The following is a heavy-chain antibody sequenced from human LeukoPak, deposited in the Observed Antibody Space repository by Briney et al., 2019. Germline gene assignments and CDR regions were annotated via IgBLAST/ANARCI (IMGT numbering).Heavy chain of an antibody. J-gene: IGHJ6*02. CDR3: ARQYGVMPYGSGSYSAV. Sequence: GESLKISCKGSGYSFTSYWIGWLRQVPGKGLEWMGIIYPGDSDTRYSPSFQGQVTISADKSISTAYLQWSSLKASDTAMYYCARQYGVMPYGSGSYSAVWGQGTTVTVSS. CDR1: GYSFTSYW. V-gene: IGHV5-51*01. CDR2: IYPGDSDT. D-gene: IGHD3-10*01.